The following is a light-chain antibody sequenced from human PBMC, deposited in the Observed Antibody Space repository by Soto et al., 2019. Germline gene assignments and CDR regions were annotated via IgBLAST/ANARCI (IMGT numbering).Light chain of an antibody. CDR3: QQYDTSPRT. CDR2: RTS. Sequence: ELGLTQSPGTLSLSPGERATLSGRASQTVNSIYFAWYQQKPGQAPRLLIYRTSNRATGIPDRFSGSGSGTDFTLNISRLEPEDFAVYYCQQYDTSPRTFGQGTKVEIK. J-gene: IGKJ1*01. CDR1: QTVNSIY. V-gene: IGKV3-20*01.